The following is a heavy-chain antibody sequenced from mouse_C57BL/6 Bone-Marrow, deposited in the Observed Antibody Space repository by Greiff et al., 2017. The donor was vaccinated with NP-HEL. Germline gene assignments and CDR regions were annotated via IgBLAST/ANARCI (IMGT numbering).Heavy chain of an antibody. Sequence: EVQLVESGGDLVKPGGSLKLSCAASGFTFSSYCMSWVRQTPDKRLEWVATISSGGSYTYYPDSVKGRFTISRDNAKNTLYLQMSSLKSEDTAMYYCARHENYGSIAWFAYWGQGTLVTVSA. CDR2: ISSGGSYT. V-gene: IGHV5-6*01. CDR3: ARHENYGSIAWFAY. CDR1: GFTFSSYC. D-gene: IGHD1-1*01. J-gene: IGHJ3*01.